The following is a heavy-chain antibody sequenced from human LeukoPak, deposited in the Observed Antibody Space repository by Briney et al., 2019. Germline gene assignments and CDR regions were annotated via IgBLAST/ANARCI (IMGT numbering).Heavy chain of an antibody. D-gene: IGHD6-13*01. J-gene: IGHJ5*02. CDR3: ASRGRKAYSSSWNNWFDP. CDR2: IIPIFGTA. V-gene: IGHV1-69*13. CDR1: GYTFISYG. Sequence: SVKVSCKASGYTFISYGISWVRQAPGQGLEWMGGIIPIFGTANYAQKFQGRVTITADESTSTAYMELSRLRSEDTAVYYCASRGRKAYSSSWNNWFDPWGQGTLVTVSS.